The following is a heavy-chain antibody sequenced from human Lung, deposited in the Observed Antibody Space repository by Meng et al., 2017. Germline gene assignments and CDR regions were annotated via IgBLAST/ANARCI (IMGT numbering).Heavy chain of an antibody. CDR2: INHSGST. D-gene: IGHD4-11*01. V-gene: IGHV4-34*01. CDR3: ARGPTTMAHDFDY. J-gene: IGHJ4*02. CDR1: GGSFSEYY. Sequence: QVHLQRWGAGPLKHSETLSLICVVSGGSFSEYYWSWIRQPPGKGLEWIGEINHSGSTNYNPSLESRATISVDTSQNNLSLKLSSVTAADSAVYYCARGPTTMAHDFDYWGQGTLVTVSS.